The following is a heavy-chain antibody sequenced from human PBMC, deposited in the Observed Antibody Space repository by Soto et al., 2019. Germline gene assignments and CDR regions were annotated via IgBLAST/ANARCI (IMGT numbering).Heavy chain of an antibody. D-gene: IGHD4-17*01. V-gene: IGHV4-61*01. Sequence: SETLSLTCSVSGGSVSDKTYYWSWIRQPPGKRLEWIGYVYYSGTTNYDPSLKSRVTISVDLSKNQFSLRLSSVTTADTALYYCARTTAVPNSLRSRYFFDYWGQGTLVTVSS. CDR3: ARTTAVPNSLRSRYFFDY. J-gene: IGHJ4*02. CDR2: VYYSGTT. CDR1: GGSVSDKTYY.